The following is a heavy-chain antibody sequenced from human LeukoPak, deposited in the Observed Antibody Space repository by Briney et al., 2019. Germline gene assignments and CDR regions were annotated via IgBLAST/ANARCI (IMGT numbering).Heavy chain of an antibody. J-gene: IGHJ3*01. CDR1: GFTLNGFW. V-gene: IGHV3-74*01. CDR2: INSDGSTT. CDR3: ASVVGGYYPPVEGFDV. D-gene: IGHD3-3*01. Sequence: GGSLRLSCAVSGFTLNGFWMHWVRQVPGKGLVWVSRINSDGSTTSYADSVKGRFTISRDNAKNTLYLQMNSLRVEDTAVYYCASVVGGYYPPVEGFDVWGQGTLVTVSS.